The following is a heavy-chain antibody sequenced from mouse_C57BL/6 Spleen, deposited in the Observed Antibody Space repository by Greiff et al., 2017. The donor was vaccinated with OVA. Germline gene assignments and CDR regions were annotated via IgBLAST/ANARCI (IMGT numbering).Heavy chain of an antibody. D-gene: IGHD2-1*01. J-gene: IGHJ3*01. Sequence: QVQLQQPGAELVMPGASVKLSCKASGYTFTSYWMHWVKQRPGQGLEWIGEIDPSDSYTNYNQKFKGKSTLTVDKSSSTAYMQLSSLTSEDSAVYYCAYYGNEFAYWGQGTLVTVSA. CDR1: GYTFTSYW. V-gene: IGHV1-69*01. CDR2: IDPSDSYT. CDR3: AYYGNEFAY.